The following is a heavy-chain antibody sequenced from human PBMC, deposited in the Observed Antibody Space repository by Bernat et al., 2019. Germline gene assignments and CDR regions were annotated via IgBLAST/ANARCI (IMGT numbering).Heavy chain of an antibody. J-gene: IGHJ4*02. D-gene: IGHD6-19*01. CDR1: GFTFSSYG. Sequence: QVQLVESGGGVVQPGRSLRLSCAASGFTFSSYGMHWVRQAPGKGLEWVAVMSYDGRNKYYVDSVKGRFTGSRDNSKNTLYLQMNSLRVEDTAVYYCAKDSWQWLVPPWTFDYWGQGTLVTVSS. V-gene: IGHV3-30*18. CDR3: AKDSWQWLVPPWTFDY. CDR2: MSYDGRNK.